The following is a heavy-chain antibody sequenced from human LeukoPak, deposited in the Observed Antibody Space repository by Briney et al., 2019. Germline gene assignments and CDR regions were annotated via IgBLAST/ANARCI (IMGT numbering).Heavy chain of an antibody. V-gene: IGHV3-23*01. CDR2: ISGSGGST. Sequence: PGGSLRLSCAASGVTFSSYAMSWVRQAPGKGLEWVSGISGSGGSTYYADSVKGRFTISRDNSKNTLYLQMNRLRASNTAVDYCAKEHDSSEVPHDFDYWGQGTLVTVSS. CDR1: GVTFSSYA. J-gene: IGHJ4*02. CDR3: AKEHDSSEVPHDFDY. D-gene: IGHD3-22*01.